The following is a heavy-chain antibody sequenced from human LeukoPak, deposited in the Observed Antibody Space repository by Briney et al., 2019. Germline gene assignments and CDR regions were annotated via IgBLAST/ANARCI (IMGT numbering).Heavy chain of an antibody. CDR1: GFTFRSYG. D-gene: IGHD4-17*01. V-gene: IGHV3-33*06. J-gene: IGHJ4*02. Sequence: GGSLRLSCAASGFTFRSYGMHWVRQAPGKGLEWVAVTWYDESNQYYTHSVKGRFTIYRDNSKNTLYLQMNSLRAEDTAMYYCAKVGDGDYYLDYWGQGTLVIVSS. CDR3: AKVGDGDYYLDY. CDR2: TWYDESNQ.